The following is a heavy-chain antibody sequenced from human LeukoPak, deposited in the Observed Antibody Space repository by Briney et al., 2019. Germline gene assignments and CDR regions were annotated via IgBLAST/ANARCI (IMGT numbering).Heavy chain of an antibody. D-gene: IGHD3-9*01. CDR1: GGSISSYY. CDR2: IYYSGST. V-gene: IGHV4-59*08. J-gene: IGHJ5*02. Sequence: PETLSLTCTVSGGSISSYYWSWIRQPPGKGLELIGYIYYSGSTNYNPSLRSRVTISVDTSKNQFSLKLSSVTAADTAVYYCARQRKLRYFDWLFSGSWFDPWGQGTLVTVSS. CDR3: ARQRKLRYFDWLFSGSWFDP.